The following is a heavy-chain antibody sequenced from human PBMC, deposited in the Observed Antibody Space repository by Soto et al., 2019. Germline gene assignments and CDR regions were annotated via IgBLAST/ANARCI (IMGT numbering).Heavy chain of an antibody. V-gene: IGHV4-39*01. D-gene: IGHD3-9*01. CDR2: INYSGSA. CDR3: AARYFDWLTSKFDAFDI. J-gene: IGHJ3*02. Sequence: PSETLSLTCTVSGGSISSSTYYWVWIRQPPGKGLEWIGMINYSGSAYHNPSLKSRVTISVDTSKNQFSLRLSSVTAADTAVYYCAARYFDWLTSKFDAFDIWGQGTMVTVSS. CDR1: GGSISSSTYY.